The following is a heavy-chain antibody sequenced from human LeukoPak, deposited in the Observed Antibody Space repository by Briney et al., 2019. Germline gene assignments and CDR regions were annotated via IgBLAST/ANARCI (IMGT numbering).Heavy chain of an antibody. Sequence: PAGSLTLSCAASGCSFSAYTLNCVRQAPGKGLEWVSSISRDSTYIYYADSVKGRFTISTDNSKNSLYLQMNSLRAEDTAVYYCAKAFQRGWERDAFAFWGQGTLVSVSS. CDR2: ISRDSTYI. D-gene: IGHD1-26*01. CDR3: AKAFQRGWERDAFAF. CDR1: GCSFSAYT. V-gene: IGHV3-21*01. J-gene: IGHJ3*01.